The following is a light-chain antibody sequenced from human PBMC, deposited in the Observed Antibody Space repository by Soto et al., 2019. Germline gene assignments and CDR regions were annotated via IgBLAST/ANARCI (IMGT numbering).Light chain of an antibody. CDR2: AAS. Sequence: DIQLTQSPSFLSASVGDRVTITCRASQGISSYLAWYQQKPGKAPKLLIYAASTLQSGVPSRFSGSGSVTEFTLTISSVQPEEFATYYCQQLNSYPPTFGGGTKVEIK. V-gene: IGKV1-9*01. CDR3: QQLNSYPPT. CDR1: QGISSY. J-gene: IGKJ4*01.